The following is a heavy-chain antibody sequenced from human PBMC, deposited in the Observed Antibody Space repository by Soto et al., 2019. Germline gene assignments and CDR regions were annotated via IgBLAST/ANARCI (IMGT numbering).Heavy chain of an antibody. CDR2: IWYDGSNK. Sequence: GGSLRLSCAASGFTFSSYGFHWVRQAPGKGLEWVAVIWYDGSNKYYVDSVKGRFTISRDNSKNTLYLQMNSLRAEDTAVYYCARDLGSTNYYFDYWGQGTLVTVSS. CDR1: GFTFSSYG. J-gene: IGHJ4*02. D-gene: IGHD5-12*01. V-gene: IGHV3-33*01. CDR3: ARDLGSTNYYFDY.